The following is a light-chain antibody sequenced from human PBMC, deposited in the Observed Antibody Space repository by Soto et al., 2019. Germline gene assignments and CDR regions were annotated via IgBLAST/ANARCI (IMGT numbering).Light chain of an antibody. Sequence: SALTQPASVSGSPGQSITISCTGSRSDVGTYNLFSWYQQHPGEAPKLMIYEVTKRPSGVSYRFSGSKSGNTASLTISGLQAEDEADYYCCSYAGSSYGFGTGTKVTVL. CDR3: CSYAGSSYG. V-gene: IGLV2-23*02. CDR2: EVT. J-gene: IGLJ1*01. CDR1: RSDVGTYNL.